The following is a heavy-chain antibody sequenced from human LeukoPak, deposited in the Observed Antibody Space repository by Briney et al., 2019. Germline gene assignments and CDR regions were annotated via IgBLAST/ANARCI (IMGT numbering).Heavy chain of an antibody. Sequence: PGGSLRLSCAASGFTFSDYYMSWIRQAPGKGLEWVSYISSSGSTIYYADSVKGRFTISRDNAKNSLYLQMNSLRAEDTAVYYCAREGYSPYGSGSYFLHYYYYYMDVWGKGTTVTVSS. CDR1: GFTFSDYY. V-gene: IGHV3-11*04. D-gene: IGHD3-10*01. J-gene: IGHJ6*03. CDR2: ISSSGSTI. CDR3: AREGYSPYGSGSYFLHYYYYYMDV.